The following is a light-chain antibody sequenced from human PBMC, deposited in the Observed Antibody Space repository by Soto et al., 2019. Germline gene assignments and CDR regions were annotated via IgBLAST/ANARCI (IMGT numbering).Light chain of an antibody. Sequence: QSALTQPPSVSGSPGQSVTISCTGTSSDVGYYNRVSWYQQPPGTAPKLMVFEVSNRPSGVPDRFSGSKSGNTASLTISGRQAEDEADYYCSSSTTSSTLVFGGGTKVTVL. J-gene: IGLJ2*01. CDR1: SSDVGYYNR. V-gene: IGLV2-18*02. CDR3: SSSTTSSTLV. CDR2: EVS.